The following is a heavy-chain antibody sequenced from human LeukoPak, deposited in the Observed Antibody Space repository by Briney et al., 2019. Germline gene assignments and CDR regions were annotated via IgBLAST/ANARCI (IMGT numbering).Heavy chain of an antibody. J-gene: IGHJ4*02. V-gene: IGHV3-23*01. CDR3: AKQWLVGI. CDR2: LSESGETT. CDR1: GFTFGDYA. Sequence: QPGRSLRLSCTASGFTFGDYAMSWVRQAPGKGLEWVSSLSESGETTDYADSVKGRFTISRDNSKNTVYLQMNSLRADDTAVYYCAKQWLVGIWGQGTLVTVSS. D-gene: IGHD6-19*01.